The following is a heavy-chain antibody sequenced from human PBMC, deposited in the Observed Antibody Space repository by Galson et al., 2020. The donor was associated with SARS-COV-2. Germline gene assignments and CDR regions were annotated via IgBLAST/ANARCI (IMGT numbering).Heavy chain of an antibody. D-gene: IGHD6-13*01. V-gene: IGHV3-20*04. J-gene: IGHJ6*03. CDR3: ARDAIAPAGFYHYMDV. CDR1: GFIFDDYA. Sequence: GESLKISCAASGFIFDDYAMSWVRQAPGKGLEWISGISWNGGTTHYADSVKGRFTISRDNAKNSLDLHMRSLRAEDTALYYCARDAIAPAGFYHYMDVWGKGTTVTISS. CDR2: ISWNGGTT.